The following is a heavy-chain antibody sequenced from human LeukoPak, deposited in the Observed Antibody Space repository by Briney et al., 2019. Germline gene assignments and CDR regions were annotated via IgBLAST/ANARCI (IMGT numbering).Heavy chain of an antibody. CDR2: IYSGGST. Sequence: GGSLRLSCAASGFTVSSNYMSWVRQAPGKGLEWVSVIYSGGSTYYADSVKGRFTISRDNSKNTLYLQMNSLRAEDTAVYYCARDSGSYKTRYYYYGMDVWGQGTTVTVSS. V-gene: IGHV3-66*02. D-gene: IGHD1-26*01. CDR1: GFTVSSNY. CDR3: ARDSGSYKTRYYYYGMDV. J-gene: IGHJ6*02.